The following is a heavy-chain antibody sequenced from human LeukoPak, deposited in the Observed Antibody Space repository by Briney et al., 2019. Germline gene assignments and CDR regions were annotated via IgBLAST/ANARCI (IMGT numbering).Heavy chain of an antibody. V-gene: IGHV1-69*06. CDR2: IIPIFGTA. CDR1: GGTFSSYA. CDR3: ARNGDSQDYFDY. Sequence: SVKVSCKASGGTFSSYAISWVRQAPGQGLEWMGGIIPIFGTANYAQKFQGRVTITADKSTSTAYMELSSLRSEDTAVYYCARNGDSQDYFDYWGQGTLVTVPS. J-gene: IGHJ4*02. D-gene: IGHD4-17*01.